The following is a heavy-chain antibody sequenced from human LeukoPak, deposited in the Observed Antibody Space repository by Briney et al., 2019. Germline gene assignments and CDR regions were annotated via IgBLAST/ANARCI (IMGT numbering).Heavy chain of an antibody. CDR2: IYYSGST. Sequence: SETLSLTCTVSGGSVSSGSYYWSWIRQPPGKGLEWIGYIYYSGSTNYNPSLKSRVTISVDTSKNQFSLKLSSVTAADTAVYYCACGYSYGYWYFDLWGRGTLVTVFS. CDR3: ACGYSYGYWYFDL. J-gene: IGHJ2*01. CDR1: GGSVSSGSYY. D-gene: IGHD5-18*01. V-gene: IGHV4-61*01.